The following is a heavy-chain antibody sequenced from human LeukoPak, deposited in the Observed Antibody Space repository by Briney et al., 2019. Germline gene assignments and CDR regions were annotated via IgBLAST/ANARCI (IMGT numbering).Heavy chain of an antibody. Sequence: PSETLSLTCTVSGGSTSRYYWSWIRQPPGKRLGWLGYIYYSGSTTYNPSLKSRLTMSVDTSKNQISLKLISPTAADTAVYYCARLPGIAAVWGQGTLVTVSS. CDR2: IYYSGST. D-gene: IGHD6-13*01. CDR1: GGSTSRYY. V-gene: IGHV4-59*08. CDR3: ARLPGIAAV. J-gene: IGHJ4*02.